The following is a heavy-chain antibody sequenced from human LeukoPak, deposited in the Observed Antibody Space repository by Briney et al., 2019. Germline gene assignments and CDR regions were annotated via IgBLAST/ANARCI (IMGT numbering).Heavy chain of an antibody. CDR1: GGSISSYY. D-gene: IGHD1-26*01. V-gene: IGHV4-4*09. CDR3: ARHRRESYSFDY. CDR2: IYTSGST. J-gene: IGHJ4*02. Sequence: PSETLSLTCTVSGGSISSYYWSWIRQPPGKGLEWIGYIYTSGSTNYNPSLKSRVTISVDTSKNQFSLKLSSVTAADTAVYYCARHRRESYSFDYWGQGTLVTVSS.